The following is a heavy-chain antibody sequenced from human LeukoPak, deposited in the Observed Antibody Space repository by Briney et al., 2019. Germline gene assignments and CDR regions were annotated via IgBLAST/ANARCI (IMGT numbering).Heavy chain of an antibody. V-gene: IGHV4-59*08. Sequence: SETLSLTCTVSGGSISSYYWSWIRQPPGKGLEWIGYIYYSGSTNYNPSLKSRVTISVDTSKNQFSLKLSSVTAADTAEYYCATTRREDGSGSFDYWGQGTLVTVSS. D-gene: IGHD3-10*01. CDR1: GGSISSYY. CDR3: ATTRREDGSGSFDY. J-gene: IGHJ4*02. CDR2: IYYSGST.